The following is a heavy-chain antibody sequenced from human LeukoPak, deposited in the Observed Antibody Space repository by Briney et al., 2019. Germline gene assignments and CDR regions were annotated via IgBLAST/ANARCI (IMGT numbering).Heavy chain of an antibody. J-gene: IGHJ4*02. CDR3: ARHLTGLYDY. D-gene: IGHD7-27*01. Sequence: SATLSLTCTVSGGSISSSGYYWGWIRQPPGKGLEWIGSIYYSGSTYYNPSLKSRITISVDTSKNQFSLKLSSVRTADTAVYYCARHLTGLYDYWGQGTLVTVSS. CDR1: GGSISSSGYY. CDR2: IYYSGST. V-gene: IGHV4-39*01.